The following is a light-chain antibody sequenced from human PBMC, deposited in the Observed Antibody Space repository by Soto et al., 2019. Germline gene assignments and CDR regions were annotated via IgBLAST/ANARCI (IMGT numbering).Light chain of an antibody. CDR2: GAS. CDR1: QSVSSSY. J-gene: IGKJ4*01. Sequence: EIVLTQSPGTLSLSPGERATLSCRASQSVSSSYLAWYQQKPGQAPRPLIYGASIRATGIPDRFSGSGSGTDFTLTSSRLEPEDFAVYYCQQYGSSPLTFGGGTKVEIK. CDR3: QQYGSSPLT. V-gene: IGKV3-20*01.